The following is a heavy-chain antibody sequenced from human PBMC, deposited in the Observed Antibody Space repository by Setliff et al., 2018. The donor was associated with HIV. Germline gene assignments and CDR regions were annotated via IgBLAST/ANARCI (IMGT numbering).Heavy chain of an antibody. CDR3: ARRPYYYDSSGYLVGFDY. CDR1: GGSIGSYH. D-gene: IGHD3-22*01. V-gene: IGHV4-39*01. Sequence: SETLSLTCNVSGGSIGSYHWAWIRQPPGKGLEWIGSIYYSGSTYYNPSLKSRVTISVDTSKNQFSLKLSSVTAADTAVYYCARRPYYYDSSGYLVGFDYWGQGTLVTVSS. J-gene: IGHJ4*02. CDR2: IYYSGST.